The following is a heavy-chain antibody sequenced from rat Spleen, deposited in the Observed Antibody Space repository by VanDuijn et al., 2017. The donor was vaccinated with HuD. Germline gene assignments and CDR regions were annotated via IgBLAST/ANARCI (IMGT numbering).Heavy chain of an antibody. Sequence: EVQLVESGGGLVQPGRSLKLSCAVSGFTFSNYCIDWIRQAPTKGLEWVATISHDGRSTYHRDSVKGRFTISRDHAKSTLYLQMDSLRSEDTATYYCARHRNYGGYPFDYWGQGVMVTVSS. J-gene: IGHJ2*01. D-gene: IGHD1-11*01. V-gene: IGHV5-29*01. CDR1: GFTFSNYC. CDR2: ISHDGRST. CDR3: ARHRNYGGYPFDY.